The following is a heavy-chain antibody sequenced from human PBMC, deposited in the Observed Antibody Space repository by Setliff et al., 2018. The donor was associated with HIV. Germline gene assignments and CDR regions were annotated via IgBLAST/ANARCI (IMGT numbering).Heavy chain of an antibody. CDR1: GGSFSDDY. V-gene: IGHV4-34*01. Sequence: SETLSLTCAVYGGSFSDDYWSWIRQPPGRGLEWIGEIDHSGRSNYNPSLKSRVLMAIDASKSQISLNLTSISAADTAVYYCAKCSGRFGVVTWFDSWGHGMLVTVSS. J-gene: IGHJ5*01. D-gene: IGHD3-10*02. CDR3: AKCSGRFGVVTWFDS. CDR2: IDHSGRS.